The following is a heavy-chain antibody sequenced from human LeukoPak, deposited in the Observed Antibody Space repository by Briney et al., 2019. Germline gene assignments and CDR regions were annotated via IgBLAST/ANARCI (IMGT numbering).Heavy chain of an antibody. CDR2: ITHSGSTI. Sequence: GGSLTLSCAASRFTFSDYYMSWIRQAPGKGLEWVSYITHSGSTISYADSVKGRFTISRDNAKNSLYLQMNSLRAEDTAVYYCARVVGKWEFDYWGQGTLVTVSS. D-gene: IGHD1-26*01. CDR3: ARVVGKWEFDY. J-gene: IGHJ4*02. V-gene: IGHV3-11*01. CDR1: RFTFSDYY.